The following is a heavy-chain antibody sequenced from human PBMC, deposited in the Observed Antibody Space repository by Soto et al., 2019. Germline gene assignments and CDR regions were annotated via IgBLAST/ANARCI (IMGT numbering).Heavy chain of an antibody. J-gene: IGHJ5*02. CDR3: ARVPTPTHGDSNKNNFLDP. V-gene: IGHV1-18*04. CDR1: GYTFVDYG. D-gene: IGHD3-10*01. CDR2: ISPYNGNT. Sequence: ASVKVSCKASGYTFVDYGFSWVREAPGQGLEWMGWISPYNGNTHYVETFQGRVTMTTDTSTSTAFMELRTLTSDDTAVYYCARVPTPTHGDSNKNNFLDPWGQGTLVTVSS.